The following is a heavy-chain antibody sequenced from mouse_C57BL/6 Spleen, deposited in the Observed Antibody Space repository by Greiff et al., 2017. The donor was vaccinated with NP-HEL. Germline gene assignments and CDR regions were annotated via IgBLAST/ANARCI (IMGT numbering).Heavy chain of an antibody. CDR1: GYAFSSSW. D-gene: IGHD2-3*01. J-gene: IGHJ4*01. V-gene: IGHV1-82*01. CDR2: IYPGDGDT. Sequence: VQLQQSGPELVKPGASVKISCKASGYAFSSSWMNWVKQRPGKGLEWIGRIYPGDGDTNYNGTFKGKATLTADKSSRTAYMQLSSLTSEDSAVYFCARGLLPYAMDYWGQGTSVTVSS. CDR3: ARGLLPYAMDY.